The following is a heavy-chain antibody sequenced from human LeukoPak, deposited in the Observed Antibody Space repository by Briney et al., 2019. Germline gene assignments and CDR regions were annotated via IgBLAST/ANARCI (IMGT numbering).Heavy chain of an antibody. D-gene: IGHD5/OR15-5a*01. V-gene: IGHV1-18*01. CDR2: ISVYYTNT. CDR3: ARDRGYTVSTLGVNDY. Sequence: ASVKVSCKSSGYTFTSFAISWIRQAPGQGLEWMGWISVYYTNTKYAQKFQGRVTMTTDKSTSTAYMELRSLRSDGTAAYYCARDRGYTVSTLGVNDYWGRGTLVTVSS. CDR1: GYTFTSFA. J-gene: IGHJ4*02.